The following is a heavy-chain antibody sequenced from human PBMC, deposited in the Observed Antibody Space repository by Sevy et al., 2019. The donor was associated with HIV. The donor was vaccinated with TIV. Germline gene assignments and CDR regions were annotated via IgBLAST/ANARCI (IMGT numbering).Heavy chain of an antibody. J-gene: IGHJ5*02. Sequence: GGYLRLSCAASGFTFSSYSMNWVRQAPGKGLEWVSSISSSSSYIYYADSVKGRFTISRDNAKNSLCLQMNSLRAEDTAVYYCARGGSASVRYWFDPWGHETLVTVSS. CDR3: ARGGSASVRYWFDP. V-gene: IGHV3-21*01. D-gene: IGHD6-6*01. CDR2: ISSSSSYI. CDR1: GFTFSSYS.